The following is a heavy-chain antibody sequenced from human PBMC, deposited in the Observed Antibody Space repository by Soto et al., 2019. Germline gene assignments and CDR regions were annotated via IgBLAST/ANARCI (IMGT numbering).Heavy chain of an antibody. CDR1: GFTFSSYS. CDR3: ARSVQYSSSWYFDY. D-gene: IGHD6-13*01. CDR2: ISSSSSYI. V-gene: IGHV3-21*01. J-gene: IGHJ4*02. Sequence: EVQLVESGGGLVKPGGSLRLSCAASGFTFSSYSMNWVRQAPGKGLEWVSSISSSSSYIYYADSVKGRFTISRDNAKNSLYLQMISLRAEDTAVYYCARSVQYSSSWYFDYWGQGTLVTVSS.